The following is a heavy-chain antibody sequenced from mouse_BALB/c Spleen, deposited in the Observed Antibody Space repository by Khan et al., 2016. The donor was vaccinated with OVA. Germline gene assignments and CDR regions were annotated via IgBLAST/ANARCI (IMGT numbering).Heavy chain of an antibody. CDR1: GYTFTSYY. CDR2: INPNNGVS. Sequence: QVQLQQPGAELVKPGASVKISCKASGYTFTSYYLYWVKQRPGQGLEWIGGINPNNGVSHFNEKFKNKATLTVDSSSSTAYMQLNSLSSEDSAVYYWARSGYGNPFAYWGQGTLVTVSA. J-gene: IGHJ3*01. CDR3: ARSGYGNPFAY. V-gene: IGHV1S81*02. D-gene: IGHD2-1*01.